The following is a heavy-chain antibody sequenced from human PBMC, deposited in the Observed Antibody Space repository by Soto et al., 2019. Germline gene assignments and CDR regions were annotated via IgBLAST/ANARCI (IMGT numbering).Heavy chain of an antibody. V-gene: IGHV1-3*01. J-gene: IGHJ4*02. CDR2: INAGNGNT. Sequence: QVQLVQSGAEVKKPGASVKVSCKASGYTFTSYAMHWVRQAPGQRLEWMGWINAGNGNTKYSQKFQGRVTITRDTSASPAVLERSSLRSEDRAVYSCASGLNCYSHYFDYWGQGTLVTVSS. CDR3: ASGLNCYSHYFDY. D-gene: IGHD2-15*01. CDR1: GYTFTSYA.